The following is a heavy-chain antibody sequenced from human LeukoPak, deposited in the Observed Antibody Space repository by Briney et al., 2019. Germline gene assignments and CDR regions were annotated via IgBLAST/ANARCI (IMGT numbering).Heavy chain of an antibody. CDR2: INWNGGGT. J-gene: IGHJ6*02. D-gene: IGHD1-26*01. CDR3: AKHLTATNTYIFFGLDV. CDR1: GFSFKDYG. Sequence: GGPLRLSCAATGFSFKDYGMHWVRQPPGKGLEWVSAINWNGGGTDYADSVKGRFTISRDNAKNSLYLQLSSLRPEDPALYYCAKHLTATNTYIFFGLDVWGQGTSVTVSS. V-gene: IGHV3-9*01.